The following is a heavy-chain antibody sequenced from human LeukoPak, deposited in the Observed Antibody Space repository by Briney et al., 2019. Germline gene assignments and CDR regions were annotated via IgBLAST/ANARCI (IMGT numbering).Heavy chain of an antibody. CDR3: ASNQGPRYYYYGMDV. Sequence: SQTLSLTRALSGGSLSSGGYSWRWIRQPPGNGLEWIGYIYHSGSTNYNPSLKSRVTISVDRSNNQFSLKLTSVTAADTAEYYCASNQGPRYYYYGMDVWGQGTTVTVSS. CDR1: GGSLSSGGYS. V-gene: IGHV4-30-2*01. J-gene: IGHJ6*02. CDR2: IYHSGST.